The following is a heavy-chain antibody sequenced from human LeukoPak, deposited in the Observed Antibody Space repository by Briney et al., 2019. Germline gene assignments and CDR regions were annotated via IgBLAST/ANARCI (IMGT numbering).Heavy chain of an antibody. CDR1: GFTCTSNW. D-gene: IGHD3-22*01. Sequence: GGSLRLSCAASGFTCTSNWMHWVRQVPGKRLEWVSRINCDASTTGYADSVQGRFTISTDNARHTLYLQMNSLRVADTAVYYCATSRDYYIPFDHWGQGVLVTVCS. V-gene: IGHV3-74*01. CDR3: ATSRDYYIPFDH. J-gene: IGHJ4*02. CDR2: INCDASTT.